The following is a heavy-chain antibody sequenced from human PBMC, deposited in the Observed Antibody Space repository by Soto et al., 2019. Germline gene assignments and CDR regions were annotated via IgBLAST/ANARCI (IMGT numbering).Heavy chain of an antibody. V-gene: IGHV2-5*02. CDR2: IYWDDDK. Sequence: QITLKESGPTLVKPTQTLTLTCTFSGFSLSTSGVGVGWIRQPPGKALEWLALIYWDDDKRYSPSLKGRLTITKDPSKNQVVLTMTTMDPVDTATYSWAHSDADCSSTSCTPYFDYWGQGTLVTVSS. CDR1: GFSLSTSGVG. J-gene: IGHJ4*02. CDR3: AHSDADCSSTSCTPYFDY. D-gene: IGHD2-2*01.